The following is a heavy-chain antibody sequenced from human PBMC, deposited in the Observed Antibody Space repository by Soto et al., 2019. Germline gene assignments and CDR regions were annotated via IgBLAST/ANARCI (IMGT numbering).Heavy chain of an antibody. CDR2: ISHSGSST. J-gene: IGHJ4*02. CDR3: AKETVVVVGGTIDY. CDR1: GFTFSSYA. Sequence: GSLRLSCAASGFTFSSYAMSWVRQAPGKGLEWVSGISHSGSSTFYADSVKGRFTISRDNSKNTQYLQMNSLRAEDTAVYFCAKETVVVVGGTIDYWGQGTLVTVSS. V-gene: IGHV3-23*01. D-gene: IGHD2-15*01.